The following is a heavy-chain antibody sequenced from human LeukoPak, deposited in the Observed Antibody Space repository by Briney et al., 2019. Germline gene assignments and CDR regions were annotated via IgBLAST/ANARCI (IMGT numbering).Heavy chain of an antibody. J-gene: IGHJ4*02. CDR2: INPNSGGT. D-gene: IGHD1-1*01. V-gene: IGHV1-2*02. Sequence: GASVKVSCKASGYTFTAYYIHWVRQAPGQGLEWMGWINPNSGGTNYAQKFQGRVTMTRYTSISTAYMELSSLTSDDTAVYYCARRCKGYNGDHLDYWGQGTLVTVSS. CDR1: GYTFTAYY. CDR3: ARRCKGYNGDHLDY.